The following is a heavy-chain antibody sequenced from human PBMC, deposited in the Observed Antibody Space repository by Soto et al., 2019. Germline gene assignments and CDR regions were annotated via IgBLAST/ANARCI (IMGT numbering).Heavy chain of an antibody. CDR2: ISYDGSNK. V-gene: IGHV3-30-3*01. J-gene: IGHJ6*02. D-gene: IGHD5-18*01. CDR3: AKDRGYSYGEGGHYYGMDV. CDR1: GFTFSSYA. Sequence: PGGSLRLSCAASGFTFSSYAMHWVRQAPGKGLEWVAVISYDGSNKYYADSVKGRFTISRDNSKNTLYLQMNSLRAEDTAVYYCAKDRGYSYGEGGHYYGMDVWGQGTTVTVSS.